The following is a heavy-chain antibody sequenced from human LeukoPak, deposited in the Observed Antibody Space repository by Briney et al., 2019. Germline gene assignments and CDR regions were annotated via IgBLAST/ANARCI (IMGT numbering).Heavy chain of an antibody. CDR1: GFTFSSYS. CDR3: AREVGESLDYYYYGMDV. V-gene: IGHV3-21*01. CDR2: ISSSSSYI. Sequence: PGGSLRLSCAASGFTFSSYSMNWVRQAPGKGLEWVSSISSSSSYIYYADSVKGRFIISRDNAKNSLYLQMNSLRAEDTAVYYCAREVGESLDYYYYGMDVWGKGTTVTVSS. J-gene: IGHJ6*04. D-gene: IGHD3-10*01.